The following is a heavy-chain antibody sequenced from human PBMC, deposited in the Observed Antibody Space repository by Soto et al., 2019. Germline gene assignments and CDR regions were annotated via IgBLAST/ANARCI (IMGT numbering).Heavy chain of an antibody. CDR1: GGSISSGDYY. J-gene: IGHJ5*02. CDR2: IYYSGST. Sequence: SETLSLTCTVSGGSISSGDYYWSWIRQPPGKCLEWIGYIYYSGSTYYNPSLKSRVTISVDTSKNQFSLKLSSVTAADTAVYYCARDSRPNYYDSSALVGFDPWGQGTLVTVYS. D-gene: IGHD3-22*01. V-gene: IGHV4-30-4*01. CDR3: ARDSRPNYYDSSALVGFDP.